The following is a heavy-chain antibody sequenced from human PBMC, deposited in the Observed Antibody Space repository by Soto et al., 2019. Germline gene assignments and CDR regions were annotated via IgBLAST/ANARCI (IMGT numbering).Heavy chain of an antibody. J-gene: IGHJ4*02. CDR1: GYTFTSYG. D-gene: IGHD3-9*01. CDR2: ISAYNGNT. Sequence: ASVKVSCKASGYTFTSYGISWVRQAPGQGLEWMGWISAYNGNTNYAQKLQGRVTMTTDTSTSTAYMELGSLRSDDTAVYYCARDHQAALYYDILTGYYTPNYFDYWGQGTLVTVSS. CDR3: ARDHQAALYYDILTGYYTPNYFDY. V-gene: IGHV1-18*01.